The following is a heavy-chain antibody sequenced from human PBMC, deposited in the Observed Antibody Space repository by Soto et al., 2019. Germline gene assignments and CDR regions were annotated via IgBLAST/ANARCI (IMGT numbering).Heavy chain of an antibody. Sequence: EVQLVEPGGGLVNPGGSLRLSCAASGFPFNSYTMTWVRQAPGMGLEWVSCITTDGTSIYYADSVKGRFTISRDNAKNSLYLQMNRLTVEDTGIYYCARQQWLAPHIWGQGTMVTVSS. D-gene: IGHD6-19*01. J-gene: IGHJ3*02. CDR2: ITTDGTSI. V-gene: IGHV3-21*02. CDR3: ARQQWLAPHI. CDR1: GFPFNSYT.